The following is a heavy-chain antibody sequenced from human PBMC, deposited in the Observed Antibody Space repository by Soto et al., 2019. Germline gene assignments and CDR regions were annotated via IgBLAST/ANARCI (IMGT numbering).Heavy chain of an antibody. CDR1: GYNFTTYY. V-gene: IGHV1-46*01. CDR3: ARGGEWLQFDY. D-gene: IGHD5-12*01. Sequence: QVQLVQSGAEVKKPGASVKVSCKASGYNFTTYYMHWVRQAPGQGLEWMGIVNPNGGCPSYAQKFQGRVTMTRDTSTSTVYMELTGLRSEDTAVYYCARGGEWLQFDYWGQGTLVTVSS. J-gene: IGHJ4*02. CDR2: VNPNGGCP.